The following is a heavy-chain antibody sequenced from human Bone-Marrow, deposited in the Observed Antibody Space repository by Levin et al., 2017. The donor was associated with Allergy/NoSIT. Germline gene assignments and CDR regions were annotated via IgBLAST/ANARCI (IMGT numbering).Heavy chain of an antibody. V-gene: IGHV1-2*04. Sequence: GESLKISCKASGYILTSHYIHWVRKAPGQGLEGLGWINPSSGDTTYSQKFQGSVTMTRDTSMNTAYMEVTGLESADTAVYYCAKGYSSLLLDYWGEGTLVTVSA. J-gene: IGHJ4*02. D-gene: IGHD6-19*01. CDR3: AKGYSSLLLDY. CDR1: GYILTSHY. CDR2: INPSSGDT.